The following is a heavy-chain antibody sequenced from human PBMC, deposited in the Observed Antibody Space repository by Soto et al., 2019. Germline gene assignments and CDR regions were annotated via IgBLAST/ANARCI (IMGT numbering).Heavy chain of an antibody. D-gene: IGHD2-2*01. Sequence: PGESLKISCQASGYTFIYFWVAWVRQVPWKGLEWMGVIYPGASDIRYSPSFEGHVTISADKSTNTAYLQWSSLEAADTAIYYCARQGTSRGSDYAAFELWGPGTLATVYS. J-gene: IGHJ4*02. V-gene: IGHV5-51*01. CDR2: IYPGASDI. CDR1: GYTFIYFW. CDR3: ARQGTSRGSDYAAFEL.